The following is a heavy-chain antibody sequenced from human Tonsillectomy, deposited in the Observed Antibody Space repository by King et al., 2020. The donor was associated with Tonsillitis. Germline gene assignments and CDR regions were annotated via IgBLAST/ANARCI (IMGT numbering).Heavy chain of an antibody. J-gene: IGHJ4*02. CDR1: GFTFSSYG. CDR3: AKDRRYSGLYFDY. Sequence: VQLAESGGGVVQPGRSLRLSCAASGFTFSSYGMHWVRQAPGKGLEWVAVISYDGSNKYYADSVKGRFTISRDNSKNTLYLQMNSLRAEDTAVYYCAKDRRYSGLYFDYWGQGTLVTVSS. CDR2: ISYDGSNK. V-gene: IGHV3-30*18. D-gene: IGHD1-26*01.